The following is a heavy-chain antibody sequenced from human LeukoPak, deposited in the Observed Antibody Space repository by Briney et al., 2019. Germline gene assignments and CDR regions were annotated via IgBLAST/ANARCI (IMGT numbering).Heavy chain of an antibody. D-gene: IGHD6-13*01. V-gene: IGHV4-4*02. Sequence: SGTLSLTCAVSGGSISSSNWWSWVRQPPGKGLEWIGEIYHSGSTNYNPSLKSRVTISVDTSKNQFSLKLSSVTAADTAVYYCASTSSSWSLYYFDYWGQGTLVTVSS. CDR3: ASTSSSWSLYYFDY. CDR2: IYHSGST. J-gene: IGHJ4*02. CDR1: GGSISSSNW.